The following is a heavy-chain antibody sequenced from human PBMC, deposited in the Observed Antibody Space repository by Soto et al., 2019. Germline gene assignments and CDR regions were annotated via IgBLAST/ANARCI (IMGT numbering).Heavy chain of an antibody. D-gene: IGHD6-19*01. Sequence: QVHLVESGGGVVQAGRSLRLSCTASGLTLNSFAIHWVRQAPGKGLEWVSVISEDGGNKYFAESVRSRFLISRDNSKNTVYLQMNSLRLEDAAVYFCARRLTRTVSALGYWGQGTLVYVSS. CDR2: ISEDGGNK. V-gene: IGHV3-30-3*01. CDR1: GLTLNSFA. J-gene: IGHJ4*02. CDR3: ARRLTRTVSALGY.